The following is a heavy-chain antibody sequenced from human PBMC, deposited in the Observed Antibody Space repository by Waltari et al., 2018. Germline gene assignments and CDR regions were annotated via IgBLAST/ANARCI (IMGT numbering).Heavy chain of an antibody. CDR1: GFTFDDYA. V-gene: IGHV3-9*01. J-gene: IGHJ4*02. CDR3: AKDAGD. D-gene: IGHD3-10*01. CDR2: ISWNSGSI. Sequence: EVQLVESGGGLVQPGRSLRLSCAASGFTFDDYAMHWVRQAPGKGLEGVSGISWNSGSIGYADSVKGRFTISRDNAKNSLYLQMNSLRAEDTALYYCAKDAGDWGQGTLVTVSS.